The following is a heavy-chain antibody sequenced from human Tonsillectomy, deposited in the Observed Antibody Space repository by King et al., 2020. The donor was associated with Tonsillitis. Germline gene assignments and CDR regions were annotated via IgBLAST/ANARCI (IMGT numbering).Heavy chain of an antibody. CDR2: ISGSGGST. Sequence: VQLVESGGGLVQPGGSLRLSCAASGFTFSSYAMSWVRQAPGKGLEWVSAISGSGGSTYYADSVKGRFTISRDNSKNTLYLQMNRLRAEDTAVYYCARHLRVRGVSAVGLFKGGNGYWGRGTLVTVSS. CDR3: ARHLRVRGVSAVGLFKGGNGY. CDR1: GFTFSSYA. V-gene: IGHV3-23*04. J-gene: IGHJ4*02. D-gene: IGHD3-10*01.